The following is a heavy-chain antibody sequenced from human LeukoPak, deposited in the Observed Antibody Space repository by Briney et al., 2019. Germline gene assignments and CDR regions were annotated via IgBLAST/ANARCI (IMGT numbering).Heavy chain of an antibody. CDR3: AGLARYSSSWYGGNWFDP. V-gene: IGHV4-34*01. Sequence: SETLSLTCAVYGGSFSGYYWSWIRQPPGKGLEWIGEINHSGSTNYNPSLKSRVTISVDTSKNQFSLKLSSVTAADTAVYYCAGLARYSSSWYGGNWFDPWGQGTLVTVSS. CDR2: INHSGST. J-gene: IGHJ5*02. CDR1: GGSFSGYY. D-gene: IGHD6-13*01.